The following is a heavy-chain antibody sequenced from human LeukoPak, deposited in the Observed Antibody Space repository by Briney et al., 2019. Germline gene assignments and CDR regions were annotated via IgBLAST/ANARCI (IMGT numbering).Heavy chain of an antibody. V-gene: IGHV3-30-3*01. CDR1: GFTFSSYA. CDR3: AKDGEKSGSIPRDFDY. J-gene: IGHJ4*02. D-gene: IGHD1-26*01. Sequence: GRSLRLSCAASGFTFSSYAMHWVRQAPGKGLEWVAVISYDGSNKYYADSVKGRFTISRDNSKNTLYLQMNSLRAEDTAVYYCAKDGEKSGSIPRDFDYWGQGTLVTVSS. CDR2: ISYDGSNK.